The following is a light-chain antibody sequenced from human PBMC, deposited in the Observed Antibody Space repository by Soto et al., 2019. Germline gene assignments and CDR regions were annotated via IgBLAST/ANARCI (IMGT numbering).Light chain of an antibody. CDR3: CSYAGTYTFVV. J-gene: IGLJ2*01. Sequence: QSVLTQPRSVSGSHGQSVTISCTGTSNDVGGYNYVSWYQQNPGKAPKLMIYDVSKRPSGVPDRFSGSKSDNTASLTISGLQAEDEADYYCCSYAGTYTFVVFGGGTKLTVL. V-gene: IGLV2-11*01. CDR1: SNDVGGYNY. CDR2: DVS.